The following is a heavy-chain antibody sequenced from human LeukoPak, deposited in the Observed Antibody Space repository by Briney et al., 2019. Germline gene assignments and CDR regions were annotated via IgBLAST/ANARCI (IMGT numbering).Heavy chain of an antibody. Sequence: SETLSLTCTVSGGSISSSSYYWGWIRQPPGKGLEWIGYIYYSGSTNYNPSLKSRVTISVDTSKNQFSLKLSSVTAADTAVYYCARAVILWSGGPNWFDPWGQGTLVTVSS. CDR2: IYYSGST. J-gene: IGHJ5*02. D-gene: IGHD3-10*01. CDR1: GGSISSSSYY. CDR3: ARAVILWSGGPNWFDP. V-gene: IGHV4-61*05.